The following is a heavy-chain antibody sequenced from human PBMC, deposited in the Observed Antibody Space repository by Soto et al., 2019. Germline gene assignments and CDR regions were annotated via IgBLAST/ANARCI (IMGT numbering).Heavy chain of an antibody. CDR1: GGSISSSNW. J-gene: IGHJ2*01. Sequence: PSETLSLTCVVSGGSISSSNWWSWVRQPPGKGLEWIGEIYHSGSTNYNPSLKSRVTISVDKSKNQFSLKLSSVTAADTAVYYCARDLERYCTNGVCYRRGYFDLWGRGTLVTVSS. CDR3: ARDLERYCTNGVCYRRGYFDL. V-gene: IGHV4-4*02. CDR2: IYHSGST. D-gene: IGHD2-8*01.